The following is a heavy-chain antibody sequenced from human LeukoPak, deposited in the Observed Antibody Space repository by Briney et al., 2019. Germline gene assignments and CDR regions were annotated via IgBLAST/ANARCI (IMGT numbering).Heavy chain of an antibody. V-gene: IGHV1-69*13. CDR2: IIPIFGTA. J-gene: IGHJ4*02. Sequence: SVKVSCKASGYTFTSYGISWVRQAPGQGLEWMGGIIPIFGTANYAQKFQGRVTITADESTSTAYMELSSLRSEDTAVYYCARINPGYYGSGSYYYFDYWGQGTLVTVSS. CDR3: ARINPGYYGSGSYYYFDY. CDR1: GYTFTSYG. D-gene: IGHD3-10*01.